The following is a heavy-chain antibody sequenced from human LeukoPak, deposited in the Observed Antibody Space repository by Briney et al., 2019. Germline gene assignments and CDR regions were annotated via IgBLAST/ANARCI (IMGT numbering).Heavy chain of an antibody. Sequence: NPSETLSLTCTVSGGSISSGHYWSWIRQHPGEGLEWIGHIYYSGSTFYNPSLKSRVTISVDTSKNQFSLKLSSVTAADTAVYYCASSPRRTKLDYWGQGTLVTVSS. D-gene: IGHD1-14*01. CDR2: IYYSGST. CDR3: ASSPRRTKLDY. V-gene: IGHV4-31*03. J-gene: IGHJ4*02. CDR1: GGSISSGHY.